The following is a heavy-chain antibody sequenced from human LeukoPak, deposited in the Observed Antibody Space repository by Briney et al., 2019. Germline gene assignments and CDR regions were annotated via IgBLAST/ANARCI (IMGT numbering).Heavy chain of an antibody. CDR3: ARGQQMVRY. V-gene: IGHV3-7*01. CDR2: IKQDGSEK. J-gene: IGHJ4*02. CDR1: GITFTDYW. Sequence: GGSLRLSCAASGITFTDYWMSWVRQAPGKGLEWVANIKQDGSEKYYLDSVKGRFTISRDNSKNSLYLQMNSLRAEDTAVYYCARGQQMVRYWGQGTLVTVSS. D-gene: IGHD6-13*01.